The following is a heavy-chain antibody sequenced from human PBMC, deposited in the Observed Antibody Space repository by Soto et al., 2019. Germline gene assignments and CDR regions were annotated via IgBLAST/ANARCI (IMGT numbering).Heavy chain of an antibody. CDR3: SRDLLGGSGSYWRY. V-gene: IGHV3-49*04. Sequence: EVQLVESGGGLVQPGRSLRLSCTGSGFTFGDFAVSWVRQAPGKGLEWVGFMRSKAYGATTEYAASVKGRFSISRDDSKRIAYLQMNSLKIEDTGVYYCSRDLLGGSGSYWRYWGQGTLLTVSS. CDR2: MRSKAYGATT. J-gene: IGHJ4*02. CDR1: GFTFGDFA. D-gene: IGHD3-10*01.